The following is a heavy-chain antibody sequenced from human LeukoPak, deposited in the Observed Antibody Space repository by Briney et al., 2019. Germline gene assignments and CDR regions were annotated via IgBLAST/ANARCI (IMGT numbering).Heavy chain of an antibody. CDR2: IHHSGNT. Sequence: SETLSLTCSVSGYSISNGHVWAWIRQPPGKGLEWIGTIHHSGNTYYNPSLQSRVTVSVDTSRNQFSLGVYSVTAADTGAYYCARIDWTPDSWGQGTLVTVSS. CDR1: GYSISNGHV. D-gene: IGHD1-1*01. J-gene: IGHJ4*02. V-gene: IGHV4-38-2*02. CDR3: ARIDWTPDS.